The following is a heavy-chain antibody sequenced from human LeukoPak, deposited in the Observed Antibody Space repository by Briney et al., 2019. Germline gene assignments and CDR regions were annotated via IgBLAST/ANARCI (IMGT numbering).Heavy chain of an antibody. CDR1: GYTFTSYG. J-gene: IGHJ6*02. D-gene: IGHD1-14*01. CDR2: ISAYNGNT. CDR3: ARDLGQELEPRSRHIYYYYYGMDV. V-gene: IGHV1-18*01. Sequence: GASVKVSCKASGYTFTSYGISWVRQAPGQGLEWMGWISAYNGNTNYAQKLQGRVTMTTDTSTSTAYMELRSLRSDDTAVYYCARDLGQELEPRSRHIYYYYYGMDVWGQGTTVTVSS.